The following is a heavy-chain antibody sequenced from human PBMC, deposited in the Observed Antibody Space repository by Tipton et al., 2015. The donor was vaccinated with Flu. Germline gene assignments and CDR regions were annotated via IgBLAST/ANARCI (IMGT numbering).Heavy chain of an antibody. V-gene: IGHV4-34*01. J-gene: IGHJ6*02. CDR3: ARGPQFVAGQYYYYYGMDV. D-gene: IGHD6-19*01. Sequence: TLSLTCAVYGGSFSGYYWSWIRQPPGKGLEWIGEINHSGSTNYNPSLKSRVTISVDTSKNQFSLKLSSVTAADTAVYYCARGPQFVAGQYYYYYGMDVWGQGTTVTVSS. CDR1: GGSFSGYY. CDR2: INHSGST.